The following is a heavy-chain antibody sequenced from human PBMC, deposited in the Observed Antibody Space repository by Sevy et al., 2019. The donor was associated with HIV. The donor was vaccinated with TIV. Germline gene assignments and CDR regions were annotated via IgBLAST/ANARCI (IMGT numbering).Heavy chain of an antibody. CDR1: GFTFDDYA. V-gene: IGHV3-20*01. J-gene: IGHJ3*02. CDR3: ARNTYYLDSTGFGAFDI. D-gene: IGHD3-22*01. CDR2: INWKTDNV. Sequence: GGSLRLSCAASGFTFDDYAMSWVRQAPGKGLEWVSAINWKTDNVGYADSMKGRFTISRDNAKRSLYLQMNSLRPEDTALYHCARNTYYLDSTGFGAFDIWGQGIMVTVSS.